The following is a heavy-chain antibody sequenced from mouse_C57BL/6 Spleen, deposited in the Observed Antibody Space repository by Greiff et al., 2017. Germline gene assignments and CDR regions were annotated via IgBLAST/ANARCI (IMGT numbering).Heavy chain of an antibody. V-gene: IGHV1-52*01. D-gene: IGHD1-1*01. Sequence: QVQLQQPGAELVRPGSSVKLSCKASGYTFTSYWMHWVKQRPIQGLEWIGNIDPSDSETHYNQKFKDKATLTVDKSSSTAYMQLSSLTSEDSAVYYWARGFITADGYFDVWGTGTTVTVSS. J-gene: IGHJ1*03. CDR3: ARGFITADGYFDV. CDR1: GYTFTSYW. CDR2: IDPSDSET.